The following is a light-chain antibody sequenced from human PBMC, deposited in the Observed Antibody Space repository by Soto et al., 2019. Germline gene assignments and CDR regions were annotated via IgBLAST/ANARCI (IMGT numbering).Light chain of an antibody. J-gene: IGKJ5*01. V-gene: IGKV3-11*01. CDR1: QSFRGL. Sequence: EVVLTQSPVTLSLSPGERATLSCRASQSFRGLLAWYQQKPGQAPRHLIYDASNRATGIPPRFGGSGSGTDFTLTISSLEPEDSAVYYCQHRQMWPITFGQGTRLEIK. CDR3: QHRQMWPIT. CDR2: DAS.